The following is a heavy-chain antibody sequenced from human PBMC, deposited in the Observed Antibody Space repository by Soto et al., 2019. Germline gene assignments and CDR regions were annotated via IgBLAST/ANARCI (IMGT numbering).Heavy chain of an antibody. Sequence: GGSLRLSCAASGFTFSSYGMHWVRQAPGKGLEWVAVISYDGSNKYYADSVKGRFTISRDNSKNTLYLQMNSLRAEDTAVYYCAKAGSPYYYDSSGYYYDYWGQGTLVTVSS. CDR2: ISYDGSNK. J-gene: IGHJ4*02. CDR1: GFTFSSYG. V-gene: IGHV3-30*18. D-gene: IGHD3-22*01. CDR3: AKAGSPYYYDSSGYYYDY.